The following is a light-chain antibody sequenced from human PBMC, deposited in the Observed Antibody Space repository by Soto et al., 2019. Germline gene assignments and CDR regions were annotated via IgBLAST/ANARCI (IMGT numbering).Light chain of an antibody. CDR2: EVS. CDR1: SSDVGAYNY. J-gene: IGLJ3*02. V-gene: IGLV2-8*01. CDR3: AAWDSSLSGWV. Sequence: QSALTQPPSASGSPGQSVTISCTGTSSDVGAYNYVSWYQQHPGKAPKLMIYEVSKRPSGVPDRFSGSKSGNTASLTVSGLQAEDEADYFCAAWDSSLSGWVFGGGTKLTVL.